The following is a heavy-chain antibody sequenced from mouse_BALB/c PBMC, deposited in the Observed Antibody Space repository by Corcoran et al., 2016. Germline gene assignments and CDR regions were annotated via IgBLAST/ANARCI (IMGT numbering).Heavy chain of an antibody. CDR3: ARGDGNYSRFAY. Sequence: EVLLQQSGPELVKPGASVKIPCKASGYTFTDYNMDWVKQSHGKSLEWIGDINPNNGGTIYNQKFKGKATLTVDKSSSTAYTELRSLTSEDTAVYYWARGDGNYSRFAYWGQGTLVTVSA. D-gene: IGHD2-1*01. CDR1: GYTFTDYN. J-gene: IGHJ3*01. V-gene: IGHV1-18*01. CDR2: INPNNGGT.